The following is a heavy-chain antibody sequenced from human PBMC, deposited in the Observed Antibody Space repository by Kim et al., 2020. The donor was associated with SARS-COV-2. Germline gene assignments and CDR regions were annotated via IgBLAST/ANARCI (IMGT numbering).Heavy chain of an antibody. D-gene: IGHD3-3*01. CDR3: ARVGDFWSGYSAYFDY. Sequence: GGSLRLSCAASGFTFSSYAMHWVRQAPGKGLEWVAVISYDGSNKYYADSVKGRFTISRDNSKNTLYLQMNSLRAEDTAVYYCARVGDFWSGYSAYFDYWGQGTLVTVSS. CDR1: GFTFSSYA. CDR2: ISYDGSNK. V-gene: IGHV3-30-3*01. J-gene: IGHJ4*02.